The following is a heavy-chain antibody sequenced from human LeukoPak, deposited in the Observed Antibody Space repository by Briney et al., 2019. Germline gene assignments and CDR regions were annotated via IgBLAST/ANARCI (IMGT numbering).Heavy chain of an antibody. CDR3: ARAEGQLWLGERGYYFDY. D-gene: IGHD5-18*01. Sequence: SVKVSCKASGGTFSSYAISWVRQAPGQGLEWMGGIIPIFGTANYAQKFQGRVTITADESTSTACMELSSLRSEDTAVYYCARAEGQLWLGERGYYFDYWGQGTLVTVSS. CDR2: IIPIFGTA. J-gene: IGHJ4*02. CDR1: GGTFSSYA. V-gene: IGHV1-69*01.